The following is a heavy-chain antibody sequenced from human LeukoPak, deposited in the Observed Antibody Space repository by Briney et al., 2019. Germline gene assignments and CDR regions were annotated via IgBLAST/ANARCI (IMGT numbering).Heavy chain of an antibody. CDR1: GGSISSSY. CDR3: ARHYTLGYCSSTSCYQGRRAFDI. Sequence: SSETLSLTCTVSGGSISSSYWSWIRQPAGKGLEWIGRIYTSGRTNNNPSLKSRVTISVDTSKNQFSLKLSSVTAADTAVYYCARHYTLGYCSSTSCYQGRRAFDIWGQGTMVTVSS. D-gene: IGHD2-2*01. J-gene: IGHJ3*02. V-gene: IGHV4-4*07. CDR2: IYTSGRT.